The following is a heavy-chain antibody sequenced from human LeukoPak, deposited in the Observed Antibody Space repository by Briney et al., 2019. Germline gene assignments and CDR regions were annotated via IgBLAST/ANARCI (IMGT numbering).Heavy chain of an antibody. Sequence: GGSLRLSCAASGFTFSDYYMSWIRQAPGKGLECISYISSGGTSIFYADSVKGRFTISRDNTKNSLFLQMDSLRAEDTALYYXXXXXXXXSWSWIDYWGQGTLVTVSS. CDR3: XXXXXXXSWSWIDY. CDR2: ISSGGTSI. D-gene: IGHD6-13*01. V-gene: IGHV3-11*01. CDR1: GFTFSDYY. J-gene: IGHJ4*02.